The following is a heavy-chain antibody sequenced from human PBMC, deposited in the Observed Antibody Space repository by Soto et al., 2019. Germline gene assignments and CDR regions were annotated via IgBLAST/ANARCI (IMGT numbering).Heavy chain of an antibody. J-gene: IGHJ3*02. CDR1: GFTFSSYS. Sequence: GSLRLSCAASGFTFSSYSMNWVRQAPGKGLEWVSYISSSSSTIYYADSVKGRFTISRDNAKNSLYLQMNSLRDEDTAVYYCAREGMVYSYGYGAFDIWGQGTMVTVSS. D-gene: IGHD5-18*01. V-gene: IGHV3-48*02. CDR3: AREGMVYSYGYGAFDI. CDR2: ISSSSSTI.